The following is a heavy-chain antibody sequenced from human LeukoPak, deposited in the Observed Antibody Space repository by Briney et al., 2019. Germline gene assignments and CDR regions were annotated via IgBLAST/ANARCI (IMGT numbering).Heavy chain of an antibody. CDR3: ARDLVVVPAAMEYYYYGMDV. D-gene: IGHD2-2*01. CDR1: GLTFSSHW. CDR2: ITNDGSST. V-gene: IGHV3-74*01. J-gene: IGHJ6*02. Sequence: PGGSLRLSCAASGLTFSSHWMHWVRQAPGKGLVWVSRITNDGSSTTYADSVKGRFTISRDNAKNMLYLQVNSLRAEDTAVYYCARDLVVVPAAMEYYYYGMDVWGQGTTVTVSS.